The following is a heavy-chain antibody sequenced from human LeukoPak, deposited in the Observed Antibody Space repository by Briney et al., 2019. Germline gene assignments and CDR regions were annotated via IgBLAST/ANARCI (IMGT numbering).Heavy chain of an antibody. Sequence: GGSLRLSCAASGFNFGSYWMNWARQAPGKVLEWVANIRGDGSDKVYVGSVRGRFTISRDNADNSLYLQMNSLSVDDTAVYYCARGLNSAIDFWGQGTLVTVSS. CDR2: IRGDGSDK. V-gene: IGHV3-7*04. J-gene: IGHJ4*02. CDR1: GFNFGSYW. CDR3: ARGLNSAIDF.